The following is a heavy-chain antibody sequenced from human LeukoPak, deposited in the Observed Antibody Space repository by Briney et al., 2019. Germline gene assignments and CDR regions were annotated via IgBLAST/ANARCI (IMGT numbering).Heavy chain of an antibody. Sequence: GGSLRLSCAASGVTLSTYAMSWARQAPGKGLEWVSGISSSGSGDNTYYADSVKGRFTISRGNSKNTPYLQMNSLRAEDTALYYCAREPASSGWFDPWGQGTLVAVSS. D-gene: IGHD6-19*01. CDR2: ISSSGSGDNT. J-gene: IGHJ5*02. CDR1: GVTLSTYA. CDR3: AREPASSGWFDP. V-gene: IGHV3-23*01.